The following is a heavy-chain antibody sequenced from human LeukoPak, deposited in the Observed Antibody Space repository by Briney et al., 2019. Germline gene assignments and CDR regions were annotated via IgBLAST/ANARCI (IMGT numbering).Heavy chain of an antibody. V-gene: IGHV4-34*01. Sequence: PSETLSLTCAVYGGSFSDYDWSWIRQPPGKGLEWIGEISHSGTTNCDPSLKSRISMSIDTSKNQFSLKLSSVTAADTAVYYCARGFDRDYYYMDVWGKGTTVTVSS. CDR1: GGSFSDYD. D-gene: IGHD5-24*01. CDR2: ISHSGTT. CDR3: ARGFDRDYYYMDV. J-gene: IGHJ6*03.